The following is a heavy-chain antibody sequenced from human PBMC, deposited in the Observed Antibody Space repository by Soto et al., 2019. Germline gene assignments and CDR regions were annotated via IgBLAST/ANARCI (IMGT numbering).Heavy chain of an antibody. V-gene: IGHV4-4*02. CDR2: ISHTGTT. Sequence: QVQLQESGPGLVKPSETLSLTCAVSGDSISGSKWWSWVRLPPGKGLEWIGEISHTGTTNYNPSLKSRVTMSVDKPKNQFSLNLTSVTAADTAVYYCARTTWDFDYWGQGTLVTVSS. J-gene: IGHJ4*02. D-gene: IGHD1-26*01. CDR3: ARTTWDFDY. CDR1: GDSISGSKW.